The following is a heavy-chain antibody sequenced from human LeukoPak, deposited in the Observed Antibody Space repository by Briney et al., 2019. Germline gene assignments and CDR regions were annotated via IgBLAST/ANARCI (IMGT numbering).Heavy chain of an antibody. CDR1: GGSFSGYY. CDR3: ARGRPYSGGYHLDY. J-gene: IGHJ4*02. V-gene: IGHV4-34*01. D-gene: IGHD1-26*01. CDR2: INHSGST. Sequence: SETLSLTCAVYGGSFSGYYWSWIRQPPGKGLEWIGEINHSGSTNYNPSLKSRVTISVDTSKNQFSLKLSSVTAADTAVYYCARGRPYSGGYHLDYWGQGTLVTVSA.